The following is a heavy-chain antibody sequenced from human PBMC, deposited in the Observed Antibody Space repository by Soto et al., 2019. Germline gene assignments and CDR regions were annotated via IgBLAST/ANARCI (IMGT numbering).Heavy chain of an antibody. D-gene: IGHD6-13*01. Sequence: PGGSLRLSCATPGLSFNTYWMDWVRQTPGRGLEWVANINQDGSQKYYVDSVKGRFTISRDNAKTSLYLQMNSLRVEDTAIYYCARVSRADGRAYWGQGTLVTVSS. J-gene: IGHJ4*02. V-gene: IGHV3-7*05. CDR2: INQDGSQK. CDR1: GLSFNTYW. CDR3: ARVSRADGRAY.